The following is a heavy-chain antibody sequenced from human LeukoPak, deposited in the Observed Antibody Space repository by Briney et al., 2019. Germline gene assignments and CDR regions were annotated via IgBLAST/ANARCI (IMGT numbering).Heavy chain of an antibody. V-gene: IGHV3-15*01. Sequence: GSLRLSCAASGFTFSNAWMSWVRQAPGKGLEWVGRIKRNGGTADYAAPVKGRFTISRDDSKNTLYLQMSSLKTEDTAVYYCTTNDAFDIWGQGTMVTVSS. CDR3: TTNDAFDI. CDR2: IKRNGGTA. CDR1: GFTFSNAW. J-gene: IGHJ3*02.